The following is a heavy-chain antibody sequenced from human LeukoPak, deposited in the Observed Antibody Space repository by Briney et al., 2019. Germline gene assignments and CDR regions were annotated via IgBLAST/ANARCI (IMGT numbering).Heavy chain of an antibody. CDR1: RGSISSYY. Sequence: PSETLSLTCTVSRGSISSYYWSWIRQPPGKGLEWIGYIYYSGSTNYNPSLKSRVTISVDTSKNQFSLKLSSVTAADTAVYYCARGGYCSGGSCYPSLNYYYYYMDVWGKGTTVTVSS. CDR2: IYYSGST. D-gene: IGHD2-15*01. V-gene: IGHV4-59*01. J-gene: IGHJ6*03. CDR3: ARGGYCSGGSCYPSLNYYYYYMDV.